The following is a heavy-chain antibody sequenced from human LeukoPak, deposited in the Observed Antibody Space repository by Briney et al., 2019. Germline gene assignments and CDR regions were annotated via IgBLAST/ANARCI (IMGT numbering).Heavy chain of an antibody. D-gene: IGHD5-18*01. CDR2: IIPIFGTA. CDR1: GGTFSSYA. Sequence: GASVKVSCKASGGTFSSYAISWVRQAPGQGLEWMGGIIPIFGTANYAQKFQGRVTITADESTSTAYMELSSLGSEDTAVYYCARTIGYSYGYDFDYWGQGTLVTVSS. CDR3: ARTIGYSYGYDFDY. J-gene: IGHJ4*02. V-gene: IGHV1-69*13.